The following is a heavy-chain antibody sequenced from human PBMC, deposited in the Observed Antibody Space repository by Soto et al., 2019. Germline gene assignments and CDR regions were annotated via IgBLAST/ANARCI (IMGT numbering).Heavy chain of an antibody. Sequence: PSETLSLTRTVSGDSISTYYWSWIRQPPGKGLQWIGYIFYSGGTAYNPSLKSRVTISLDMSKKQISLKLSSVTTADTATYFCARLQLVQKVIDYWGQGTLVTVSS. D-gene: IGHD1-1*01. V-gene: IGHV4-59*01. CDR2: IFYSGGT. CDR3: ARLQLVQKVIDY. CDR1: GDSISTYY. J-gene: IGHJ4*02.